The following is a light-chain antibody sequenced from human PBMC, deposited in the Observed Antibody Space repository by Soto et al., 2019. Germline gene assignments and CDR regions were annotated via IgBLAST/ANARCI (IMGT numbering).Light chain of an antibody. V-gene: IGLV6-57*01. Sequence: NFMLTQPHSVLASPGKTITISCTRSSGSIASNYVKWYQQRPGSSPTTVIYEDNQRPSGVPARFSGSIDSSSNSASLTISGLKTEDEADYYCQSYDSSNHWVFGGGTKLTVL. J-gene: IGLJ3*02. CDR2: EDN. CDR3: QSYDSSNHWV. CDR1: SGSIASNY.